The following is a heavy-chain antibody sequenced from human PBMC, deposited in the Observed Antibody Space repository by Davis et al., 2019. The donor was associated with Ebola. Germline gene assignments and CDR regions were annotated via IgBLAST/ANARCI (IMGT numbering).Heavy chain of an antibody. CDR3: TSSLYCSGGSCLNTEA. CDR2: ISYDGSNK. D-gene: IGHD2-15*01. CDR1: GFTFSSYA. V-gene: IGHV3-30-3*01. Sequence: GGSLRLSCAASGFTFSSYAMHWVRQAPGKGLEWVAVISYDGSNKYYADSVKGRFTISRDNSKNTLYLQMNSLRAEDTAVYYCTSSLYCSGGSCLNTEAWGQGTPVTVSS. J-gene: IGHJ5*02.